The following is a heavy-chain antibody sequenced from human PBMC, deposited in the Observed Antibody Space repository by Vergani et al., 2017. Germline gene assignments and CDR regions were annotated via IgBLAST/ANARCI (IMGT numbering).Heavy chain of an antibody. D-gene: IGHD2-2*02. Sequence: EVQLVESGGGLVKPGGSLRLSCAASGFSFSRYSMNWVRQAPGKGLEWVSSISSSSCYIYYADSVKGRFTISRDNAKNSLYLQMNSLRVEDTAMYYCARYVGYCSSTSCYTGVYYMDVWGKGTTVTVSS. CDR1: GFSFSRYS. V-gene: IGHV3-21*01. CDR2: ISSSSCYI. CDR3: ARYVGYCSSTSCYTGVYYMDV. J-gene: IGHJ6*03.